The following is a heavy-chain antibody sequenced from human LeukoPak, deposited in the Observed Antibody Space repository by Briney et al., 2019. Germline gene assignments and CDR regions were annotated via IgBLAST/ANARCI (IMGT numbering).Heavy chain of an antibody. CDR2: IYSGGST. D-gene: IGHD2-2*01. J-gene: IGHJ3*02. CDR1: GFTVSSNY. V-gene: IGHV3-53*01. Sequence: PGGSLRLSCAASGFTVSSNYMSWVRQAPGKGLEWVSVIYSGGSTYYADSVKGRFTISRDNSKNTQYLQMNSLRAEDTAVYYCARARGKYQLLPDAFDIWGQGTMVTVSS. CDR3: ARARGKYQLLPDAFDI.